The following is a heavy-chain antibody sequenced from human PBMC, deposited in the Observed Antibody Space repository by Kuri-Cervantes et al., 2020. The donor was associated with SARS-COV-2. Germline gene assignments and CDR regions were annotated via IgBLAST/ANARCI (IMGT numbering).Heavy chain of an antibody. J-gene: IGHJ4*02. CDR1: GGSISSSSYY. D-gene: IGHD2-8*01. CDR2: IYYSGST. CDR3: ARQAIVLMVYATTFDY. Sequence: WGSLRLSCTVSGGSISSSSYYWGWIRQPPGKGLEWIGSIYYSGSTYYNPSLKNRVTISVDTSKNQFSLKLSSVTAADTAVYYCARQAIVLMVYATTFDYWGQGTLVTVSS. V-gene: IGHV4-39*01.